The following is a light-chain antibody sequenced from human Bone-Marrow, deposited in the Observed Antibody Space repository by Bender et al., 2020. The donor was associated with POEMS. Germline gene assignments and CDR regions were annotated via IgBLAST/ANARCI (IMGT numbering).Light chain of an antibody. J-gene: IGLJ2*01. CDR3: QAWDTYSVI. CDR2: QVT. CDR1: DLGDEY. Sequence: SYEVTQPPSVSVSPGQTASITCSGDDLGDEYVSWYHQKPGQSPVLVIYQVTKRPSGIPERFSGSNSGNTAALTISGTQAMDEADYYCQAWDTYSVIFGGGTKLTVL. V-gene: IGLV3-1*01.